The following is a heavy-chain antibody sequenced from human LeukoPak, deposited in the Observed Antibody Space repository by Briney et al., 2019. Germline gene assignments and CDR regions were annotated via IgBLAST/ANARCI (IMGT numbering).Heavy chain of an antibody. Sequence: GGSLRLSCAASGFTVSSNYMSWVRQAPGKGLEWVSVIYSGGSTYYADSVKGRFTISRDNSKNTLYLQMNSLRAEDTAAYYCARDPVLPCSSTSCPRDYYYYGMDVWGQGTTVTVSS. V-gene: IGHV3-53*01. D-gene: IGHD2-2*01. CDR3: ARDPVLPCSSTSCPRDYYYYGMDV. J-gene: IGHJ6*02. CDR2: IYSGGST. CDR1: GFTVSSNY.